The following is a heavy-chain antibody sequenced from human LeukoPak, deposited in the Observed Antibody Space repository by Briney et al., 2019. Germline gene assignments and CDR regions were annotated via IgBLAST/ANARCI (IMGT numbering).Heavy chain of an antibody. CDR3: ARGDSSSSWYSYYYYYGMDV. J-gene: IGHJ6*02. CDR1: GYTFTSYG. Sequence: GASVKVSCKASGYTFTSYGISWVRQAPGQGLEWMGWISAYNGNTNYAQKLQGRVTMTTDTSTSTAYMELRCLRSDDTAVYYCARGDSSSSWYSYYYYYGMDVWGQGTTVTVSS. CDR2: ISAYNGNT. V-gene: IGHV1-18*01. D-gene: IGHD6-13*01.